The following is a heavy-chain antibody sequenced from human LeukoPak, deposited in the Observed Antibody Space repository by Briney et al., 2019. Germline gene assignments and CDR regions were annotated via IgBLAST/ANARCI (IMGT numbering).Heavy chain of an antibody. CDR1: GLTFSSYA. CDR3: AKDRSERGSGSLDY. CDR2: ISGSGGST. V-gene: IGHV3-23*01. D-gene: IGHD3-10*01. Sequence: PGGSLRLSCAASGLTFSSYAMAWVRQAPGKGLEWVSSISGSGGSTYYADSVKGRFTISRDNSKNTLYLQMNSLRAEDTAVYYCAKDRSERGSGSLDYWGQGTLATVSS. J-gene: IGHJ4*02.